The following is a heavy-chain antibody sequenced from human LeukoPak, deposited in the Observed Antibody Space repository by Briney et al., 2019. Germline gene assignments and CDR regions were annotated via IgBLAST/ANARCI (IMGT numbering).Heavy chain of an antibody. CDR1: GFTFSSYG. Sequence: SGGSLRLSCAASGFTFSSYGMHWVRQAPGKGLEWVAFIRYDGSNKYYADSVKGRFTISRDNSKNTLYLQMNSLRAEDTAVYYCAKGITMIVVEPLFPWGQGTLVTVSS. CDR3: AKGITMIVVEPLFP. V-gene: IGHV3-30*02. D-gene: IGHD3-22*01. CDR2: IRYDGSNK. J-gene: IGHJ5*02.